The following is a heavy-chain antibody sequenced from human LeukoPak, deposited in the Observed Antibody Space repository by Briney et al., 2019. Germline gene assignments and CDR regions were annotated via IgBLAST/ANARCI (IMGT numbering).Heavy chain of an antibody. CDR2: IYTSGST. D-gene: IGHD3-3*01. V-gene: IGHV4-61*02. CDR3: ARERRSGYSFNWFDP. CDR1: VGSLSSGSYY. Sequence: SETLSLTCTVSVGSLSSGSYYWSWIRQPAGKGLEWIGRIYTSGSTNYNPSLKSRVTISVDTSKNQFSLKLSSVTAADTAVYYCARERRSGYSFNWFDPWGQGTLVTVSS. J-gene: IGHJ5*02.